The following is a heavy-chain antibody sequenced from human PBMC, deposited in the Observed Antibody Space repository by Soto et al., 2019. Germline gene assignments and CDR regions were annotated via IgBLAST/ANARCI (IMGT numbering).Heavy chain of an antibody. V-gene: IGHV1-69*06. J-gene: IGHJ6*02. CDR2: IIPIFGTA. D-gene: IGHD6-13*01. Sequence: QVVQSGAEVKKPRCWEKVSCKASGGTLSSYAITWVRESPGQGLQWMGGIIPIFGTANNAQKFQARVVITADKATRTAYMDLSSLRSEDTAVYYCARAEYRQQLVNYGMDVWGHGTTVTVSS. CDR3: ARAEYRQQLVNYGMDV. CDR1: GGTLSSYA.